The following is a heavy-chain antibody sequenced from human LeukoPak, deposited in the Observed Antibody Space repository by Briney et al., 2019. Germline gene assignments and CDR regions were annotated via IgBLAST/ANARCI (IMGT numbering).Heavy chain of an antibody. D-gene: IGHD6-13*01. CDR2: IKQDGSEK. CDR3: ARVIRRIAAAGYRGRWFDP. V-gene: IGHV3-7*01. CDR1: GFTFSSYS. J-gene: IGHJ5*02. Sequence: PGGSLRLSCAASGFTFSSYSMSWVRQAPGKGLEWVANIKQDGSEKYYVDSVKGRFTISRDNAKNSLYLQMNSLRAEDTAVYYCARVIRRIAAAGYRGRWFDPWGQGTLVTVSS.